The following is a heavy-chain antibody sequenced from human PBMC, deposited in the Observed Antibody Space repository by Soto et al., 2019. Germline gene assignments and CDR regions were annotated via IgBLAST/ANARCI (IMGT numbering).Heavy chain of an antibody. CDR3: ARTPLGYCSGGSCYGNWFDP. D-gene: IGHD2-15*01. CDR1: GFSLSTSGVG. V-gene: IGHV2-5*02. J-gene: IGHJ5*02. CDR2: IYWDDDK. Sequence: QITLKESGPTLVKPTQTLTLTCTFSGFSLSTSGVGVGWIRQPPGNALEWLALIYWDDDKRYSPSLKSRLTITKDTSKNQVVLTMTNMDPVDTATYYCARTPLGYCSGGSCYGNWFDPWGQGTLVTVSS.